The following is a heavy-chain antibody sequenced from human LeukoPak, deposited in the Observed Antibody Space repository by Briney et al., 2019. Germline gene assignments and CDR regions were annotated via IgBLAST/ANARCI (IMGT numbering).Heavy chain of an antibody. D-gene: IGHD3-22*01. Sequence: SETLSLTCTVSGGSICTDYWIWIRQPPGEGLEWIGYIYYSGSTNYNPSLMSRVAILVDTSKNQFSLKLSSVTAADTAVYYCARERVYYDSSGYSKFDYWGQGTLVTVSS. V-gene: IGHV4-59*01. CDR3: ARERVYYDSSGYSKFDY. J-gene: IGHJ4*02. CDR1: GGSICTDY. CDR2: IYYSGST.